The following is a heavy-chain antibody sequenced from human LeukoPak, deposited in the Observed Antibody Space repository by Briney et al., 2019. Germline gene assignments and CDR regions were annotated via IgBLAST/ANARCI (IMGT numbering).Heavy chain of an antibody. V-gene: IGHV1-69*13. CDR1: GGTFSSYA. CDR2: IIPIFGTA. CDR3: ASAGSFSYYYDSSGYPPGY. D-gene: IGHD3-22*01. Sequence: GASVKVSCKASGGTFSSYAISWVRQAPGQGLEWMGGIIPIFGTANYAQKFQGRVTITADESTSTAYMELSSLRSEDTAVYYCASAGSFSYYYDSSGYPPGYWGQGTLVTVSS. J-gene: IGHJ4*02.